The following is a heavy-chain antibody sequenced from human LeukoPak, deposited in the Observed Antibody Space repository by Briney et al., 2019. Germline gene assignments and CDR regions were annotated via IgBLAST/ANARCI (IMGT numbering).Heavy chain of an antibody. Sequence: GESLKISCKGSGYSFTSYWIGWVRQMPGKGLEWMGIIYPGDSDTRYSPSFQGQVTISADKSISTAYLQWSSLKASDTAMYHCARLTYSSSWPYNWFDPWGQGTLVTVSS. D-gene: IGHD6-13*01. CDR1: GYSFTSYW. CDR3: ARLTYSSSWPYNWFDP. J-gene: IGHJ5*02. V-gene: IGHV5-51*01. CDR2: IYPGDSDT.